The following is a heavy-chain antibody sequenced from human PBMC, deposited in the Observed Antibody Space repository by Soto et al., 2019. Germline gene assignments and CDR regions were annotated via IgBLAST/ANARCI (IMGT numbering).Heavy chain of an antibody. D-gene: IGHD2-21*01. CDR1: GFTFSSYA. V-gene: IGHV3-23*01. J-gene: IGHJ6*02. Sequence: GGSLRLSCAASGFTFSSYAMSWVRQAPGKGLEWVSAISGSGGSTYYADSVKGRFTISRDNSKNTLYLQMNSLRAEDTAVYYGARWGRVSDIHCYYYGMDVWGQGTTVTVSS. CDR3: ARWGRVSDIHCYYYGMDV. CDR2: ISGSGGST.